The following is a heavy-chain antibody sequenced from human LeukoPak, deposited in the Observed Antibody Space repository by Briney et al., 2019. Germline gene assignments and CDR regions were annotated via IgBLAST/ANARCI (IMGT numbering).Heavy chain of an antibody. D-gene: IGHD1-1*01. CDR1: GYSFTTYW. V-gene: IGHV5-51*01. J-gene: IGHJ5*02. CDR3: ARLARRPDNWFDP. CDR2: IYPGDSDT. Sequence: GESLKISCKGSGYSFTTYWIGWVRQMPGKGLEWMGIIYPGDSDTRYSPSFQGQVTLSADKSISTAYLQWSSLKASDTAMYYCARLARRPDNWFDPWGQGPLVTVSS.